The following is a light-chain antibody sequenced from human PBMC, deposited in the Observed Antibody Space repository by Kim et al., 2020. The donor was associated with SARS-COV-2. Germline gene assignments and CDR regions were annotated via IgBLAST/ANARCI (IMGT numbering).Light chain of an antibody. CDR1: QSVSIN. J-gene: IGKJ2*03. CDR2: CVT. Sequence: CVCPGESVTLSWRASQSVSINWAWYHQKPGQSPRLFMYCVTTGAGGIPARFSGSGSGTDFNLPISGLQSEDFAVYYCHQYDDWPRSFGQGTKLEIK. V-gene: IGKV3-15*01. CDR3: HQYDDWPRS.